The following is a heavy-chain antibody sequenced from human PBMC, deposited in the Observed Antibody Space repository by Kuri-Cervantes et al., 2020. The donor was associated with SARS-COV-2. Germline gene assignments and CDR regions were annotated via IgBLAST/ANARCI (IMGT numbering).Heavy chain of an antibody. V-gene: IGHV4-34*01. J-gene: IGHJ4*02. CDR3: ARREVGDSAHDY. D-gene: IGHD3-16*01. CDR1: GGSFSGYY. CDR2: INHSGST. Sequence: ESLKISCAVYGGSFSGYYWSWIRQPPGKGLEWIGEINHSGSTNYNPSLKSRVTISVDTSKNQFSLKLSTVTAADTAVYYCARREVGDSAHDYWGQGTLVTVSS.